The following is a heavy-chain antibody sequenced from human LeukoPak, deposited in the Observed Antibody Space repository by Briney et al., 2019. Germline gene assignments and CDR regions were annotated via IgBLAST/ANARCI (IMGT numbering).Heavy chain of an antibody. J-gene: IGHJ6*02. V-gene: IGHV1-46*04. CDR1: GYTFTSYY. CDR2: INPSGGST. Sequence: ASVKVSCKASGYTFTSYYMYWVRQAPGQGRGWMGIINPSGGSTRYDKELRGRVNMTRGTSTSIVYMELRSLRSEETAVYYCERDVNYDILTGYHSGPTYGMDVWGQGTTVTVSS. CDR3: ERDVNYDILTGYHSGPTYGMDV. D-gene: IGHD3-9*01.